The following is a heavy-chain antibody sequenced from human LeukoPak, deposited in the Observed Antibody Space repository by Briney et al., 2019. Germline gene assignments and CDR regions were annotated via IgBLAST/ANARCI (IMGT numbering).Heavy chain of an antibody. J-gene: IGHJ3*02. V-gene: IGHV5-51*01. CDR3: ARPSHHYGDQEVRAFDI. CDR1: GYSFTSCW. Sequence: GESLKISCKGSGYSFTSCWIGWVRQMPGKGLEWMGIIYPGDSDTRYSPSFQGQVTISADKSISTAYLQWSSLKASDTAMYYCARPSHHYGDQEVRAFDIWGQGTMVTVSS. CDR2: IYPGDSDT. D-gene: IGHD4-17*01.